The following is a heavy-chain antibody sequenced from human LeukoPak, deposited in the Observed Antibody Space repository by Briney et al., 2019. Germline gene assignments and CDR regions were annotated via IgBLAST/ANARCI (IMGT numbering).Heavy chain of an antibody. CDR1: GFTVSSSY. CDR2: LYSGGTT. Sequence: GGSLRLPCAASGFTVSSSYMGGVRQPPGKGLEYVSVLYSGGTTYFADSVKGRFTISRDNSKNALYLQKNSLRAEDTAVYYCASGEYSGYDLAYWGQGTLVTVSS. D-gene: IGHD5-12*01. J-gene: IGHJ4*02. V-gene: IGHV3-53*01. CDR3: ASGEYSGYDLAY.